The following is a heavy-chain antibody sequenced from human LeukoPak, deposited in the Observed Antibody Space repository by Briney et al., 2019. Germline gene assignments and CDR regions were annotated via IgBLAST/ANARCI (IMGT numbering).Heavy chain of an antibody. J-gene: IGHJ4*02. CDR1: GFTSSTAW. Sequence: GGSLRLSCAASGFTSSTAWMSWVRQAPGKGLEWVANIKQDGSEKYYVDSVKGRFTISRDNAKNSLYLQMNSLRAEDTAVYYCARGFDALDYWGQGTLVTVSS. V-gene: IGHV3-7*01. D-gene: IGHD3-9*01. CDR3: ARGFDALDY. CDR2: IKQDGSEK.